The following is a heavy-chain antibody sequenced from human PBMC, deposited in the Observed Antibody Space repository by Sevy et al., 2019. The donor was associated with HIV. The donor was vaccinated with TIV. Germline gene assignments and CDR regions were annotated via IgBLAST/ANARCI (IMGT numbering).Heavy chain of an antibody. J-gene: IGHJ4*02. CDR3: ARHWGANSSPLDY. Sequence: GGSLRLSCTASGFTFSSYGMHWVRQAPGKGLEWVAFIWYDGSNKYYADSVKGRFTISRDKSKNTVFLQMDSLRAEDTAVYYCARHWGANSSPLDYWGQGTLVTVSS. D-gene: IGHD3-16*01. CDR2: IWYDGSNK. V-gene: IGHV3-33*01. CDR1: GFTFSSYG.